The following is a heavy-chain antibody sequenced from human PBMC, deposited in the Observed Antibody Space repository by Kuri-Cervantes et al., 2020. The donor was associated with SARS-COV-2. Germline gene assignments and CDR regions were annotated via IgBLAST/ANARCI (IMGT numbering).Heavy chain of an antibody. Sequence: GGSLRLSCAASGFTFSSYEMNWVRQAPGKGLEWVSYISSSGSTIYYADSVKGRFTISRDNSKNTLYLQMNSLRAEDSAVYYGAGDARWLQAFDYWGQGTLVTVSS. V-gene: IGHV3-48*03. CDR3: AGDARWLQAFDY. CDR2: ISSSGSTI. J-gene: IGHJ4*02. D-gene: IGHD5-24*01. CDR1: GFTFSSYE.